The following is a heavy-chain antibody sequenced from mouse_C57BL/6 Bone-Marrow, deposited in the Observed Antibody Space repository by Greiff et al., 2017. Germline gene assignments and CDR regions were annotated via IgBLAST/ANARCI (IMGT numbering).Heavy chain of an antibody. D-gene: IGHD1-1*01. J-gene: IGHJ2*01. Sequence: VQLQQSGAELVRPGASVTLSCKASGYTFTDYEMHWVKQTPVHGLEWIGAIDPETGGTAYNQKFKGKAILTADKSSSTAYMELRSLTSEDSAVYYCTSFIYSVSSSAYWCQGTPLPVSS. CDR3: TSFIYSVSSSAY. V-gene: IGHV1-15*01. CDR2: IDPETGGT. CDR1: GYTFTDYE.